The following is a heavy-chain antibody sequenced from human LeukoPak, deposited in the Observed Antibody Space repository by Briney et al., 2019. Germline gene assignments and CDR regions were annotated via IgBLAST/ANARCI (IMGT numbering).Heavy chain of an antibody. CDR1: GFTVSINY. V-gene: IGHV3-53*01. Sequence: GGSLRLSCAASGFTVSINYMSWVRQAPGKGLEWVSVIYSSGGTSYADSVKGRFTISRDNSKNTLSLQMDSLRAEDTAVYYCATFYGSGKGGAFDIWGQGTMVTVSS. J-gene: IGHJ3*02. CDR2: IYSSGGT. CDR3: ATFYGSGKGGAFDI. D-gene: IGHD3-10*01.